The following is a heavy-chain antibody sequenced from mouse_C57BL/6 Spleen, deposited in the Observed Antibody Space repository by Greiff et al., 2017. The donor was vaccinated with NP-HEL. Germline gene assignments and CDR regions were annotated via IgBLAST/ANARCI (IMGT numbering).Heavy chain of an antibody. J-gene: IGHJ4*01. Sequence: QVQLQQPGAELVMPGASVKLSCKASGYTFTSYWMHWVKQRPGQGLEWIGEIDPSDSYTNYNQKFKGKSTLTVDKSSSPAYMQLSSLTSEDSAVYYCARRGIIYDGYLYAMDYWGQGTSVTVSS. D-gene: IGHD2-3*01. CDR3: ARRGIIYDGYLYAMDY. CDR2: IDPSDSYT. CDR1: GYTFTSYW. V-gene: IGHV1-69*01.